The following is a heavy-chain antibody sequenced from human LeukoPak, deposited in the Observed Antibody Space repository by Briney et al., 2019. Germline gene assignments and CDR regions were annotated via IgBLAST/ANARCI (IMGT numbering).Heavy chain of an antibody. CDR1: GFTIDDYG. CDR2: INWNGGST. CDR3: AKDWNWAIDY. J-gene: IGHJ4*02. V-gene: IGHV3-20*04. Sequence: GGTLRLSCAASGFTIDDYGMNWVRHAPGKGLEWVSGINWNGGSTGYADSVKGRFTISRDNSKNTLFLQMNNLRVEDMAVFYCAKDWNWAIDYWGQGTLVTVSS. D-gene: IGHD1-7*01.